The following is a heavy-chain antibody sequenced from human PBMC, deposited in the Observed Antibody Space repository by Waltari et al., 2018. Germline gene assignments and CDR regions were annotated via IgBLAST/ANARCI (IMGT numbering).Heavy chain of an antibody. CDR3: ARAVRLYSGYVGSHYYYYGMDV. CDR2: IIPIFGTA. Sequence: QVQLVQSGAEVKKPGSSVKVSCKASGGTFSSYAISWVRQAPGQGLEWMGGIIPIFGTANYARKFQGRVTITTDESTSTAYMELSSLRSEDTAVYYCARAVRLYSGYVGSHYYYYGMDVWGQGTTVTVSS. D-gene: IGHD5-12*01. J-gene: IGHJ6*02. CDR1: GGTFSSYA. V-gene: IGHV1-69*05.